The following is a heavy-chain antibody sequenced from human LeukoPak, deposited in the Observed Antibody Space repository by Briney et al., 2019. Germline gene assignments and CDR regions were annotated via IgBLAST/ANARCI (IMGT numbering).Heavy chain of an antibody. V-gene: IGHV4-59*01. CDR3: ARSLEPRVLYFDY. CDR1: GSSISSYY. Sequence: PSETLSLTCTVSGSSISSYYWSWIRQPPGTGLEWIGYIYYSGSTNYNPSLKSRVTMSVDTSKNQFSLKLSSVTAADTAVYYCARSLEPRVLYFDYWGQGTLVTVSS. D-gene: IGHD1-1*01. CDR2: IYYSGST. J-gene: IGHJ4*02.